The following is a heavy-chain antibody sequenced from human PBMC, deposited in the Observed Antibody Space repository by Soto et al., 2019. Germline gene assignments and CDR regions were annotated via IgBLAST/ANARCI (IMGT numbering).Heavy chain of an antibody. CDR1: GGSISSGGYY. D-gene: IGHD5-18*01. V-gene: IGHV4-31*03. CDR3: AREGARTAPYYFDY. J-gene: IGHJ4*02. CDR2: IYYSGST. Sequence: PSETLSLTCTVSGGSISSGGYYWSWIRQHPGKGLDWIGYIYYSGSTYYNPSLKSRVTMSVDTSKNQFSLKLSSVTAADTAVCYCAREGARTAPYYFDYWGQGTLVTVSS.